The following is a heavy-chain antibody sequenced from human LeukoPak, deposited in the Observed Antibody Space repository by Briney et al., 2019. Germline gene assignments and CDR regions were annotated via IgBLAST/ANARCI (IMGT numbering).Heavy chain of an antibody. Sequence: PGGSLRLSCAASGFTFDDYAMHWVRQAPGKGLEWVSGISWNSGSIGYADSVKGRFTISRDNAKNSLYLQMNSLRAEDTALYYRAKDIGVRGVITYFDYWGQGTLVTVSS. V-gene: IGHV3-9*01. D-gene: IGHD3-10*01. CDR1: GFTFDDYA. J-gene: IGHJ4*02. CDR2: ISWNSGSI. CDR3: AKDIGVRGVITYFDY.